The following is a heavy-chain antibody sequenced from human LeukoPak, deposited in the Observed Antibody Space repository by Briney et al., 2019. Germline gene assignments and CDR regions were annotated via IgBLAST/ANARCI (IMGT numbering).Heavy chain of an antibody. J-gene: IGHJ4*02. CDR1: GYTFTSYG. V-gene: IGHV1-18*01. Sequence: ASVKVSCKASGYTFTSYGISWVRQAPGQGLEWMGWISAYNGNTNYAQKLQGRVTMTTDTSTSTAYMELRSLRSDDTAVYYCARIYCSGGSCLSIAFDYWGQGTLVTVSS. CDR3: ARIYCSGGSCLSIAFDY. D-gene: IGHD2-15*01. CDR2: ISAYNGNT.